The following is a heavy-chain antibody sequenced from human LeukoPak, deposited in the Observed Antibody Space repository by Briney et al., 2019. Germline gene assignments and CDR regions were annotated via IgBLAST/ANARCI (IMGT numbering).Heavy chain of an antibody. CDR1: GFTFSSYE. J-gene: IGHJ6*03. D-gene: IGHD2-2*01. V-gene: IGHV3-48*03. Sequence: GGSLRLSCAASGFTFSSYEMNWVRQAPGKGLEWVSYISSSGSTIYYADSVKGRFTISRDNAKNTLYLQMNSLRAEDTAVYYCAKGSPLGSTSCYRCYYYYYMDVWGKGTTVTVSS. CDR3: AKGSPLGSTSCYRCYYYYYMDV. CDR2: ISSSGSTI.